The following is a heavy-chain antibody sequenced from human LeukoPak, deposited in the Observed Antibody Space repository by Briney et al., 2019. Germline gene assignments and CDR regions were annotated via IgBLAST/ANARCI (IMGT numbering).Heavy chain of an antibody. J-gene: IGHJ4*02. CDR3: ARDSPTYFDY. Sequence: GGSLRLSCAASGFTFSDYSMNWVRQAPGKGLEWVSFISGRGSYIYYVESVKGRSTISRDNAKNTLYLQMNSLRAEDTAVYYCARDSPTYFDYWGQGTLVTVSS. V-gene: IGHV3-21*01. CDR1: GFTFSDYS. CDR2: ISGRGSYI.